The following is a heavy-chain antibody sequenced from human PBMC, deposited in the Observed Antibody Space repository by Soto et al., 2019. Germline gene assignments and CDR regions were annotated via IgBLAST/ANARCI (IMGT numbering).Heavy chain of an antibody. CDR1: GGSFSGYY. J-gene: IGHJ4*02. V-gene: IGHV4-34*01. CDR3: ARGGGYSYGYRPPFDY. CDR2: INHSGST. D-gene: IGHD5-18*01. Sequence: ETLSLTCAVYGGSFSGYYWSWIRQPPGKGLEWIGEINHSGSTNYNPSLKSRVTISVDTSKNQFSLKLSSVTAADTAVYYCARGGGYSYGYRPPFDYWGQGTLVTASS.